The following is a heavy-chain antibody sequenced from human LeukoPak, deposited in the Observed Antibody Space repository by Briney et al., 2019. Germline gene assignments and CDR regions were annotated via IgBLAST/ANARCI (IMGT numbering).Heavy chain of an antibody. J-gene: IGHJ6*03. CDR3: AREEAVAGVGYYYYYMDV. V-gene: IGHV1-18*01. Sequence: GASVKVSCKASGYTFTSYGISWVRQAPGQGLEWMGWISAYNGNTNYAQKLQGRVTMTTDTSTSTAYMELRSLRSDDTAVYYCAREEAVAGVGYYYYYMDVWGKGTTVTVPS. D-gene: IGHD6-19*01. CDR2: ISAYNGNT. CDR1: GYTFTSYG.